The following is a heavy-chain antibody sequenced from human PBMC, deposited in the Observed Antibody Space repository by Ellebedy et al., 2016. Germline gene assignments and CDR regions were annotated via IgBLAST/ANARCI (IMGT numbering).Heavy chain of an antibody. D-gene: IGHD4-23*01. CDR3: ASLGDYGGIFRYDMDV. CDR2: IRSKAYGGTT. Sequence: GESLKISCAVSGFTFSDHYMDWVRQAPGKGLEWVGFIRSKAYGGTTKYAASVEDRFTISRDDSKNSLYLQMNRLKTEDTAVYYCASLGDYGGIFRYDMDVWGQGTTVTVSS. J-gene: IGHJ6*02. CDR1: GFTFSDHY. V-gene: IGHV3-72*01.